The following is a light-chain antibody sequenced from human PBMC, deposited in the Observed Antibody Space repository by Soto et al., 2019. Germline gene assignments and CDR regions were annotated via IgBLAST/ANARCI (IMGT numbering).Light chain of an antibody. Sequence: VLTQSPATLSLSPGERATLSCRASQTVSSYLAWYQQKPGRAPRLLIYYGSNRATGIPARFSGSGSGTDYTLTISSLEPEDFAVYYCQHRSTWPFLTFGGGTRVE. V-gene: IGKV3-11*01. J-gene: IGKJ4*01. CDR3: QHRSTWPFLT. CDR1: QTVSSY. CDR2: YGS.